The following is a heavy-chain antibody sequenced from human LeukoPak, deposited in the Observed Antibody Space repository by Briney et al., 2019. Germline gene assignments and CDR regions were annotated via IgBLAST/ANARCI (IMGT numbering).Heavy chain of an antibody. Sequence: QPGGSLRLSFAPSGFTFVINRMGGGPPAPGKGPGRGANIKNNGNEKFYVDYVKGRFTISRDNAKNSLYLQMNSLRAEDMAVYYCARDHIVVVPTATGDYYYYYMDVWGKGTTVTVSS. CDR3: ARDHIVVVPTATGDYYYYYMDV. V-gene: IGHV3-7*01. CDR2: IKNNGNEK. D-gene: IGHD2-2*01. CDR1: GFTFVINR. J-gene: IGHJ6*03.